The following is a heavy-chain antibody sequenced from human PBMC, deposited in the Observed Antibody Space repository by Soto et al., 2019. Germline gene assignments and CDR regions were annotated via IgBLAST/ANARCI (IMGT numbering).Heavy chain of an antibody. Sequence: EVQLVESGGGLVKPGGSLRLSCAASGFTFSSYSMNWVRQAPGKGLEWVSSISSSSSYIYYADSVKGRFTISRDNAKNSLYLQRNSLRAEDTAVYYCAREGYNWNYKGDYWGQGPLVTVSS. J-gene: IGHJ4*02. CDR1: GFTFSSYS. D-gene: IGHD1-7*01. CDR3: AREGYNWNYKGDY. CDR2: ISSSSSYI. V-gene: IGHV3-21*01.